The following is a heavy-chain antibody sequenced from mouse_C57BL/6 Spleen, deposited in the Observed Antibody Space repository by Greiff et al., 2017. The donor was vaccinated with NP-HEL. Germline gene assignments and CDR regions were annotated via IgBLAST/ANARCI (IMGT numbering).Heavy chain of an antibody. D-gene: IGHD2-4*01. CDR1: GFTFSSYG. CDR2: ISSGGSYT. Sequence: EVMLVESGGDLVKPGGSLKLSCAASGFTFSSYGMSWVRQTPDKRLEWVATISSGGSYTYYPDSVKGRFTISRDNAKNTLYLQMSSLKSEDTAMYYCARHGLGLRRAMDYWGQGTSVTVSS. CDR3: ARHGLGLRRAMDY. V-gene: IGHV5-6*01. J-gene: IGHJ4*01.